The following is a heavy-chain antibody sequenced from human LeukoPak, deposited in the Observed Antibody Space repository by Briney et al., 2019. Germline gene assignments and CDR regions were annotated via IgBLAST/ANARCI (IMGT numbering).Heavy chain of an antibody. CDR3: APMAAKRAFDI. J-gene: IGHJ3*02. CDR1: GGSISRSTSY. D-gene: IGHD2-15*01. CDR2: IYYSGST. V-gene: IGHV4-39*01. Sequence: SETLSLTCTVSGGSISRSTSYWGWIRQPPGKGLERVGSIYYSGSTYYNPSLKSRVSISVDTSKNQFSLKLSSVTAADTAVYYCAPMAAKRAFDIWGQGTMVTVSS.